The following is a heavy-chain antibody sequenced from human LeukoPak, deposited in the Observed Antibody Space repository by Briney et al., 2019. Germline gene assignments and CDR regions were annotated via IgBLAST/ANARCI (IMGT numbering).Heavy chain of an antibody. D-gene: IGHD2-2*01. CDR3: AIVVVSRYYYYGMDV. CDR2: ISAYNGNT. CDR1: GYTFTSYG. J-gene: IGHJ6*02. Sequence: ASVKVSCTASGYTFTSYGISWVRQAPGQGLERMGWISAYNGNTNYAQKLQGRVTMTTDTSTSTAYMELRSLRSDDTAVYYCAIVVVSRYYYYGMDVRGQGTTVTVSS. V-gene: IGHV1-18*01.